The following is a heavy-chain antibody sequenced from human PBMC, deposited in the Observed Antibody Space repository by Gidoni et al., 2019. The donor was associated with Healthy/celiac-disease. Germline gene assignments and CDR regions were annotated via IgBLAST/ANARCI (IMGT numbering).Heavy chain of an antibody. CDR1: GFTFDDYA. Sequence: EVQLVESGGGLVQHGRSLRLSCAASGFTFDDYAMHWVRQAPGKGLVCVSGISWNSGSIGYADAVKGRFTISRDNAKNSMYLQMNSLRAEDTALYYCAKATEVAVDDYWGQGTLVTVSS. CDR2: ISWNSGSI. D-gene: IGHD6-19*01. CDR3: AKATEVAVDDY. J-gene: IGHJ4*02. V-gene: IGHV3-9*01.